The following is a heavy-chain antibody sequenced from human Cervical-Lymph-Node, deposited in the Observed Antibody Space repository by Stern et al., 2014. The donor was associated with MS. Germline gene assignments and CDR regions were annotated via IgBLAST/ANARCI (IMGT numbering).Heavy chain of an antibody. V-gene: IGHV4-4*02. CDR3: ARDFDGMVRGVTS. D-gene: IGHD3-10*01. Sequence: QVQLQESGPGLVKPSGTLSLTCAVSGGSISSSNWWSWVRQPPGKGLEWIGGIYHSGSTNYNQSPKRRVPITVGKSKTQFSLKLSSVTAADTAVYYCARDFDGMVRGVTSWGQGTLVTVSS. J-gene: IGHJ5*02. CDR1: GGSISSSNW. CDR2: IYHSGST.